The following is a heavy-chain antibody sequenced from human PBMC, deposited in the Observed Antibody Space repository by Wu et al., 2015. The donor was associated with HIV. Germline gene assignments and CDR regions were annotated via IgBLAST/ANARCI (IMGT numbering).Heavy chain of an antibody. Sequence: QVQLVQSGAEVKKPGSSVKVSCKASGGTFSSYAISWVRQAPGQGLEWMGGIIPIFGTANYAQKFQGRVTMTRDTSTNTVYMDLTSLRSDDTAIYYCATSTTALNWFDSWGQGTLVTVSS. CDR1: GGTFSSYA. CDR3: ATSTTALNWFDS. V-gene: IGHV1-69*05. D-gene: IGHD1-1*01. CDR2: IIPIFGTA. J-gene: IGHJ5*01.